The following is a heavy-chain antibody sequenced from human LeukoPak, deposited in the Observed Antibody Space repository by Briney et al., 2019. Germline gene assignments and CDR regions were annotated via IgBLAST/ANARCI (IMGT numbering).Heavy chain of an antibody. J-gene: IGHJ4*02. V-gene: IGHV4-39*01. Sequence: PGGSLRLSCAASGFTFSSYAMSWIRQPPGKGLEWIGSIYYSGSTYYNPSLKSRVTISVDTSKNQFSLKLSSVTAADTAVYYCARHGGTYYYDSTEYFDYWGQGTLVTVSS. D-gene: IGHD3-22*01. CDR3: ARHGGTYYYDSTEYFDY. CDR1: GFTFSSYA. CDR2: IYYSGST.